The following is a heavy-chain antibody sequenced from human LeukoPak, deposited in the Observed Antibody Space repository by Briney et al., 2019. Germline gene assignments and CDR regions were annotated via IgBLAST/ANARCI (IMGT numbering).Heavy chain of an antibody. CDR2: ISSNGGST. CDR1: GFTFSSYA. Sequence: GGSLRLSCAASGFTFSSYAMHWVRQAPGKGLEYVSAISSNGGSTYYANSVKGRFTISRDNSKNTLYLQMGSLRAEDMAVYYCARDRVGSGWYLGAFDIWGQGTMVTVSS. J-gene: IGHJ3*02. D-gene: IGHD6-19*01. CDR3: ARDRVGSGWYLGAFDI. V-gene: IGHV3-64*01.